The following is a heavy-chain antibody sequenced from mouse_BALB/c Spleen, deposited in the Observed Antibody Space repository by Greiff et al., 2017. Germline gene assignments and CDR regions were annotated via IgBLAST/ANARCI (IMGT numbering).Heavy chain of an antibody. CDR3: ARGGAGPFAY. CDR2: IYPGDGDT. Sequence: QVQLQQSGAELVRPGSSVKISCKASGYAFSSYWMNWVKQRPGQGLEWIGQIYPGDGDTNYNGKFKGKATLTADKSSSTAYMQLSSLTSEDSAVYFCARGGAGPFAYWGQGTLVTVSA. D-gene: IGHD3-3*01. J-gene: IGHJ3*01. CDR1: GYAFSSYW. V-gene: IGHV1-80*01.